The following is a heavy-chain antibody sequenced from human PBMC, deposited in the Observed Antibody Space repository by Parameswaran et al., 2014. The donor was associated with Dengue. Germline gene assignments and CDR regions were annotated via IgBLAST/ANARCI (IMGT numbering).Heavy chain of an antibody. V-gene: IGHV3-11*03. CDR3: ARQGAQTYYYDSSNTDYDL. CDR2: ISSSGTYT. Sequence: WIRQPPGKGLEWVSYISSSGTYTNYAESVKGRFSISRDNAKKSLYLQMNSLRAEDTAVYYCARQGAQTYYYDSSNTDYDLWGQGTLVTVSS. D-gene: IGHD3-22*01. J-gene: IGHJ4*02.